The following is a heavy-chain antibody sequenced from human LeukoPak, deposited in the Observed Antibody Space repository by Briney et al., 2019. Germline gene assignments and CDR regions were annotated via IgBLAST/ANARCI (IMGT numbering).Heavy chain of an antibody. J-gene: IGHJ6*02. D-gene: IGHD3-10*01. CDR3: EWFGEPYYGMDV. Sequence: GGSLRLSCAASGFTFDDYAMHWVRHAPGKGLEWVSGISWNSGSIGYADSVKGRFTISRDNAKNSLYLQMNSLRAEDTAVYYCEWFGEPYYGMDVWGQGTTVTVSS. V-gene: IGHV3-9*01. CDR1: GFTFDDYA. CDR2: ISWNSGSI.